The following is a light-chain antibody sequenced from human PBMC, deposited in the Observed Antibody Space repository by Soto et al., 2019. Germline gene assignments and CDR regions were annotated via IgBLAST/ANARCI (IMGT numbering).Light chain of an antibody. V-gene: IGKV3-20*01. CDR1: QSVSSSY. CDR2: GAS. J-gene: IGKJ4*01. CDR3: QQDCSSPRT. Sequence: IGLTQSPCTLSLSPGERATLSCRASQSVSSSYLAWYQQKPGQAPRLLIYGASIRATGIPDMFSGSGSGTDFTVTISGLQPEDVAEYYCQQDCSSPRTFGGGTRVEIK.